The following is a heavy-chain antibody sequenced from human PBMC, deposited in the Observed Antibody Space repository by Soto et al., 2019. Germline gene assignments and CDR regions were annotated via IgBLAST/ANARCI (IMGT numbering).Heavy chain of an antibody. CDR2: IYYSGST. Sequence: SETLSLTCTVSGGSISSYYWSWIRQPPGKGLEWIGYIYYSGSTNYNPSLKSRVTISVDTSKNQFSLKLSSVTAADTAVYSCARGNTDIVVVPAAIYFDYWGQGTLVTVSS. D-gene: IGHD2-2*01. J-gene: IGHJ4*02. CDR3: ARGNTDIVVVPAAIYFDY. CDR1: GGSISSYY. V-gene: IGHV4-59*01.